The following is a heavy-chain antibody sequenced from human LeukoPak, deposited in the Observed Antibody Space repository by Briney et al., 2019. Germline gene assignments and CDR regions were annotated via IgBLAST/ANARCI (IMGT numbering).Heavy chain of an antibody. CDR2: ITTGGPNT. V-gene: IGHV3-23*01. Sequence: GGSLRLPCTASGFTFSSYTMSWVRQAPGKGLKWVSTITTGGPNTYYADSVKGRFTVSRDDSKNTLYLQMNSLRAEDTAVYYCAKDGGLWVSAHWGDSWGRGTLVTVSS. J-gene: IGHJ4*02. CDR1: GFTFSSYT. D-gene: IGHD7-27*01. CDR3: AKDGGLWVSAHWGDS.